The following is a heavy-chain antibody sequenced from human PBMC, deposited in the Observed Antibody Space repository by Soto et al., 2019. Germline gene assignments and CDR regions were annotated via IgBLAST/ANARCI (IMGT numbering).Heavy chain of an antibody. CDR1: GFTFSSYA. J-gene: IGHJ5*02. CDR2: ISSNGGNT. V-gene: IGHV3-64*01. CDR3: ARDGSSRTYLLLWPPRHWFDP. D-gene: IGHD2-2*01. Sequence: EVQLVESGGGLVQPGGSLRLSCAASGFTFSSYAMHWVRQAPGKGLEYVSAISSNGGNTYYANSVKGRFTISRDNSKNTLYLQMGSLRAEDMDVYYCARDGSSRTYLLLWPPRHWFDPWGQGTLVTVSS.